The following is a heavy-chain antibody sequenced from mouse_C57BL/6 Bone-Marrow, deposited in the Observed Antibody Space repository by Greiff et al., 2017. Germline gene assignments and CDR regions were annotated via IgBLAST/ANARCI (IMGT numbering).Heavy chain of an antibody. CDR1: GYTFTSYW. D-gene: IGHD2-4*01. CDR2: IDPSDSYT. CDR3: ASGGDDYDEDFDY. J-gene: IGHJ2*01. Sequence: QVQLQQPGAELVMPGASVKLSCKASGYTFTSYWMHRVKQRPGQGLEWIGEIDPSDSYTNYNQKFKGKSTLTVDKSSSTAYMQLSSLTSEDSAVYYCASGGDDYDEDFDYWGQGTTLTVSS. V-gene: IGHV1-69*01.